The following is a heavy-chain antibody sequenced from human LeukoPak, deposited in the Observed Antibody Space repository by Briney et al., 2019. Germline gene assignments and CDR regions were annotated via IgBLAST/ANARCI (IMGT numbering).Heavy chain of an antibody. CDR3: ARHRLPRIYYDSSGYYHDASDI. Sequence: ASVKVSCKASGYTFTSYYMHWVRQAPGQGLEWMGIINPSGGSTSYAQKLQGRVTMTTDTSTRTAYMELRSLRSDDTAMYYCARHRLPRIYYDSSGYYHDASDIWGQGTMVTVSS. V-gene: IGHV1-46*01. CDR2: INPSGGST. D-gene: IGHD3-22*01. CDR1: GYTFTSYY. J-gene: IGHJ3*02.